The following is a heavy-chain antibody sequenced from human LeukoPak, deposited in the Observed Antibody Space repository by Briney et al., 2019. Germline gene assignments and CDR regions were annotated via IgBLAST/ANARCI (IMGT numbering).Heavy chain of an antibody. CDR2: INNDGSST. V-gene: IGHV3-74*01. J-gene: IGHJ6*02. D-gene: IGHD3-22*01. Sequence: GGSLRLSCAASGFIFSDHWMHWVRQAPGKGLVWLSRINNDGSSTIYADSVKGRFTFSRDNAENTLYLQMNSLRAEDTAVYYCARAYTHYYDSIAYYYGMDVWGQGTTVTVSS. CDR3: ARAYTHYYDSIAYYYGMDV. CDR1: GFIFSDHW.